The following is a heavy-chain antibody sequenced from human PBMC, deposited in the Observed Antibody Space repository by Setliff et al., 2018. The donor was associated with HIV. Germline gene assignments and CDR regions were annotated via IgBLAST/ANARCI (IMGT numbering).Heavy chain of an antibody. D-gene: IGHD5-18*01. CDR3: AKGPRRYNYGDMYFDY. Sequence: GASVKVSCKASGYTFTGYYMHWVRQAPGQGLEWMGWINPNSGGTNFAQEFQGRVSMTWDSSISTAYMDLSRLKSDDTAVYYCAKGPRRYNYGDMYFDYWGQGTLVTVSS. J-gene: IGHJ4*02. CDR1: GYTFTGYY. CDR2: INPNSGGT. V-gene: IGHV1-2*02.